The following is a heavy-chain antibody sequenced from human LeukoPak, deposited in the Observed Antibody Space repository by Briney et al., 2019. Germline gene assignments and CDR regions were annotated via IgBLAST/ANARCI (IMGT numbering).Heavy chain of an antibody. V-gene: IGHV3-64*01. Sequence: PGGSLRLSCAASGFTFSSYAMHWVRKAPGKGLEYVSAISSNGGSTYYANSVKGRFTISRDNSKNTLYLQMGSLRAEDMAVYYCARSPGEVVNPEYAFDIWGQGTMVTVSS. CDR2: ISSNGGST. CDR1: GFTFSSYA. J-gene: IGHJ3*02. D-gene: IGHD3-10*01. CDR3: ARSPGEVVNPEYAFDI.